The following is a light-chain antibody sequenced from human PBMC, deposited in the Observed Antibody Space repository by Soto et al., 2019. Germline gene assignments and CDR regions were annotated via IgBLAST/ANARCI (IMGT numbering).Light chain of an antibody. CDR1: QTVSNNY. V-gene: IGKV3-20*01. CDR2: GAS. Sequence: EFVMMNTLGTLFLSPGERATNFCRASQTVSNNYLAWYQQKPGQAPRLVIYGASNMATGIPDRFSASGSGTDFTLTISGLEPEDCALFYCQQYVSSPLTFGQGTKVDIK. CDR3: QQYVSSPLT. J-gene: IGKJ1*01.